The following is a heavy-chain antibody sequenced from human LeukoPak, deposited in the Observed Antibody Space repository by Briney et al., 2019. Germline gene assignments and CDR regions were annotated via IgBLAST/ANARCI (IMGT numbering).Heavy chain of an antibody. V-gene: IGHV4-59*01. J-gene: IGHJ4*02. CDR1: SGSISSYY. Sequence: SETLSLTCTVSSGSISSYYWSWIRQPPGKGLEWIGYIYYSGSTNYNPSLKSRVTISVDTSKNQFSLKLSSVTAADTAVYYCARDHTAMGFDYWGQGTLVTVSS. D-gene: IGHD5-18*01. CDR2: IYYSGST. CDR3: ARDHTAMGFDY.